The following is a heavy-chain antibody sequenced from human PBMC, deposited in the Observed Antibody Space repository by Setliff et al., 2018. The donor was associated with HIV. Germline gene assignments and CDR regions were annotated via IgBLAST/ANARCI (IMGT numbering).Heavy chain of an antibody. CDR3: ARVLYHSSSDPLGYYYYGMDV. Sequence: PGESLKISCKGSGYSFTSYWIGWVRQMPGKGLEWMGIIYPGDSDTRYSPSFQGQVTISADKSISTAYLQWSSLKASDTAMYYCARVLYHSSSDPLGYYYYGMDVWGQGTTVTVSS. CDR2: IYPGDSDT. J-gene: IGHJ6*02. V-gene: IGHV5-51*01. CDR1: GYSFTSYW. D-gene: IGHD6-6*01.